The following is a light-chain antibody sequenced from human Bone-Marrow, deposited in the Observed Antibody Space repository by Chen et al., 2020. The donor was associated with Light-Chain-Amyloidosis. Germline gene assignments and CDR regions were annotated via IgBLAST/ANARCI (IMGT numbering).Light chain of an antibody. CDR3: QSADSSGTYEVI. V-gene: IGLV3-25*03. Sequence: SYELTQPPSVSVSPGQTARITCSGDDLPTKYAYWYQQKPGQAPVLVIHRDTERPSGISERISGSSSGTTATLTISGVQAEDETDYHCQSADSSGTYEVIFCGGTKLTVL. CDR1: DLPTKY. CDR2: RDT. J-gene: IGLJ2*01.